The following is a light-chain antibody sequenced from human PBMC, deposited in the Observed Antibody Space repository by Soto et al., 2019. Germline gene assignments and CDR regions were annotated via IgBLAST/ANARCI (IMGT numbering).Light chain of an antibody. CDR1: RSDVEDSKY. CDR2: EVS. CDR3: GSYSTGTTLPYG. Sequence: QSALTQPASVSGAPGQSIIVSCTGTRSDVEDSKYVSWFQHHPDKAPKLIIYEVSRRPIGVSYRFSGSKSGNTASLTISGLQAEDEADYYCGSYSTGTTLPYGFGTGTKLTVL. V-gene: IGLV2-14*01. J-gene: IGLJ1*01.